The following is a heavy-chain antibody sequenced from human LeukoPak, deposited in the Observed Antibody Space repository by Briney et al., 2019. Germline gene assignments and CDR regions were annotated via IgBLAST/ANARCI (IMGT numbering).Heavy chain of an antibody. CDR2: IYYSGST. Sequence: PSETLSLTCTVSGGSISSYYWSWIRQPPGKGLEWIGYIYYSGSTNYNPSLKSRVIISVDTSKNQFSLRLSSVTAADTAVYYCARNKYSYAPYYYYGMDVWGQGTTVTVSS. CDR3: ARNKYSYAPYYYYGMDV. D-gene: IGHD5-18*01. V-gene: IGHV4-59*01. CDR1: GGSISSYY. J-gene: IGHJ6*02.